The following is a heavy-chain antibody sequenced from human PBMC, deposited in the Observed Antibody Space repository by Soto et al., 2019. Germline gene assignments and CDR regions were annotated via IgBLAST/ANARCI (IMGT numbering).Heavy chain of an antibody. V-gene: IGHV1-8*01. Sequence: QVQLVQSGAEVKKPGASVKVSCKASGYTFTSYDINWVRQATGQGLEWMGWMNPNSSNTGYAQKFQGRVTMTRNTSISRAYMELSSLRSEDTAVYYCESQQLPTLGYYYGMDVWGQGTTVTVSS. D-gene: IGHD6-13*01. CDR1: GYTFTSYD. CDR3: ESQQLPTLGYYYGMDV. CDR2: MNPNSSNT. J-gene: IGHJ6*02.